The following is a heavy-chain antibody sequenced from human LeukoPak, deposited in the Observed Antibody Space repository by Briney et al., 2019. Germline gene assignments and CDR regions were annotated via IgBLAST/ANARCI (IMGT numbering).Heavy chain of an antibody. CDR2: ISYDGSNK. CDR3: ARGVWEFDY. Sequence: GGSLRLSCAASGFTFSSYAMHWVRQAPGKGLEWVAVISYDGSNKYYADPVKGRFTISRDNSKNTLYLQMNSLRAEDTAVYYCARGVWEFDYWGQGTLVTASS. D-gene: IGHD1-26*01. J-gene: IGHJ4*01. V-gene: IGHV3-30*04. CDR1: GFTFSSYA.